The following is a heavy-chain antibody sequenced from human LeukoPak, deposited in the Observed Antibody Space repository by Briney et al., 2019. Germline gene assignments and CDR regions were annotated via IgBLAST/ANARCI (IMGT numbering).Heavy chain of an antibody. D-gene: IGHD1-14*01. J-gene: IGHJ3*02. V-gene: IGHV1-18*01. Sequence: ASVKVSCKASGYTFTRYGNNWVRQAPGQGLEWMGRISAYNGYTNYAQKFQGRVTMTTDTSTSTAYMELRSLRSDDTAVYYCARASTHRYNLKSGQVNDAFDIWGQGTMVTVSS. CDR2: ISAYNGYT. CDR3: ARASTHRYNLKSGQVNDAFDI. CDR1: GYTFTRYG.